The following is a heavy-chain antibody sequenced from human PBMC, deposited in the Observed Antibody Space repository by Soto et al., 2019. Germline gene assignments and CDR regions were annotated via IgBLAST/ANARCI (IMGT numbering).Heavy chain of an antibody. D-gene: IGHD2-15*01. V-gene: IGHV1-8*01. Sequence: ASVKVSCKASGYTFTSYDINWVRQATGQGLEWMGWMNPNSGNTGYAQKFQGRVTMTRNTSISTAYMELSSLRSEDTAVYYCARGFSRYCSGGSCYSGAIWGQGTLVTVSS. CDR1: GYTFTSYD. CDR2: MNPNSGNT. CDR3: ARGFSRYCSGGSCYSGAI. J-gene: IGHJ4*02.